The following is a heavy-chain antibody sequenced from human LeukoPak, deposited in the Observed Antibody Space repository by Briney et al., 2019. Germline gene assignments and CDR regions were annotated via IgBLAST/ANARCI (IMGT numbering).Heavy chain of an antibody. D-gene: IGHD3-10*01. CDR2: IYYSGST. CDR1: GGSISSYY. CDR3: ASRLWFGELDYYGMDV. V-gene: IGHV4-59*01. J-gene: IGHJ6*02. Sequence: SETLSLTCTVSGGSISSYYWSWIRQPPGKGLEWIGYIYYSGSTNYNPSLKSRVTISVDTSKNQFSLKLSSVTAADTAVYYCASRLWFGELDYYGMDVWGQGTTVTVSS.